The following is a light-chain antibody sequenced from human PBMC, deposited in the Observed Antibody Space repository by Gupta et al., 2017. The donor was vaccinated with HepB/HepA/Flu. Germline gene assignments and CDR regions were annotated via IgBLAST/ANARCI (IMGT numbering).Light chain of an antibody. Sequence: QSALPQPASVSGSPGQSITISCTGTSSDVGGYNSVSWYQQHPGKAPKLLIYDVSNRPSGVSNRFSGSKSGNTASLTISGLQAEDEADYYCSSFTSSNTLVIFGGGTRLTVL. V-gene: IGLV2-14*01. CDR3: SSFTSSNTLVI. CDR1: SSDVGGYNS. CDR2: DVS. J-gene: IGLJ2*01.